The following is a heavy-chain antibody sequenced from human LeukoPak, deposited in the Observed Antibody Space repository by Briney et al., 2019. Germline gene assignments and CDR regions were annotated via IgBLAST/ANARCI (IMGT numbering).Heavy chain of an antibody. CDR1: GYTFAKYW. Sequence: GESLKISCQASGYTFAKYWIGWVRQMPGKGLEWMGIIYPGDSDTRYSPSFQGQVTISADKSISTAYLQWSSLKASDTAMYYCARPYDSSGYFPIDIWGQGTMVTVSS. CDR2: IYPGDSDT. J-gene: IGHJ3*02. CDR3: ARPYDSSGYFPIDI. V-gene: IGHV5-51*01. D-gene: IGHD3-22*01.